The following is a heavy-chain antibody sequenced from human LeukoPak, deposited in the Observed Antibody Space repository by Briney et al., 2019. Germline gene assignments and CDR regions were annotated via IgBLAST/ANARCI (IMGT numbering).Heavy chain of an antibody. V-gene: IGHV4-59*13. CDR1: GGSIGYNY. D-gene: IGHD1-14*01. Sequence: TETLSLTCTVSGGSIGYNYWNWIRQSPERGLEWIGYVSSSGGIDYTPSLRSRVTMSLDTSKNHLSLNLRSVSAADTAIYYCAGYDHTSYLAYWGQGILVTVSS. CDR2: VSSSGGI. CDR3: AGYDHTSYLAY. J-gene: IGHJ4*02.